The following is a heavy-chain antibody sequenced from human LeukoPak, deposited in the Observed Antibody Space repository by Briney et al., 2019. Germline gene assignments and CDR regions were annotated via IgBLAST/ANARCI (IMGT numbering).Heavy chain of an antibody. Sequence: PSETLSLTCAVYGGSFSGYYWSWIRQPPGKGLEWIGEINHSGSTYYNPSLKSRVTISVDTSKNQFSLKLSSVTAADTAVYYCARFLYVWGSYQTNYGMDVWGQGTTVTVSS. V-gene: IGHV4-34*09. CDR1: GGSFSGYY. J-gene: IGHJ6*02. CDR3: ARFLYVWGSYQTNYGMDV. D-gene: IGHD3-16*02. CDR2: INHSGST.